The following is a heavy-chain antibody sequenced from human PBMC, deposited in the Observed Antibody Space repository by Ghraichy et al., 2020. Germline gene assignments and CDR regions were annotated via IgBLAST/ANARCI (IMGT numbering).Heavy chain of an antibody. V-gene: IGHV4-30-2*01. CDR1: GGSISSGGYS. CDR3: ARAHLGWFDP. CDR2: IYHSGST. J-gene: IGHJ5*02. D-gene: IGHD3-16*01. Sequence: TLSLTCAVSGGSISSGGYSWSWIRQPPGKGLEWIGYIYHSGSTYYNPSLKSRVTISVDRSKNQFSLKLSSVTAADTAVYYCARAHLGWFDPWGQGTLVTVSS.